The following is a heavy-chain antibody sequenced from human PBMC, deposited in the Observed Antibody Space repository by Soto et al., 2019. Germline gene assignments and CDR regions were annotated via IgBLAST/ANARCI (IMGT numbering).Heavy chain of an antibody. CDR3: ARDHGLAWAVRPANYYYAMDV. CDR1: GYTFTAYA. D-gene: IGHD6-6*01. Sequence: QAQLAQSGPELKSPGASVKVSCKASGYTFTAYAISWVRQAPGQGCQWVGWISPYSGNTTSAENFFDRGTMTTDTSTKTAYLELRSLRSDDTAVYYCARDHGLAWAVRPANYYYAMDVWGQGTTVTVSS. V-gene: IGHV1-18*04. J-gene: IGHJ6*02. CDR2: ISPYSGNT.